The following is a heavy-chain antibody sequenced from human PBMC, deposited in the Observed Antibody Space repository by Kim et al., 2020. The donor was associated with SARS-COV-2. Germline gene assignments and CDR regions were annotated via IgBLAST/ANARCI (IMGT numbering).Heavy chain of an antibody. CDR3: ARGNYYGSGGYYNSWFDP. D-gene: IGHD3-10*01. V-gene: IGHV4-59*13. Sequence: SETLPLTCTVSGGSISSYYWSWIRQPPGKGLEWIGDIYYSGRPNYNPSLKSRVTISVDTSKNQFSLQLSSVTAADTAVYYCARGNYYGSGGYYNSWFDPWGQGTLVTVSS. J-gene: IGHJ5*02. CDR1: GGSISSYY. CDR2: IYYSGRP.